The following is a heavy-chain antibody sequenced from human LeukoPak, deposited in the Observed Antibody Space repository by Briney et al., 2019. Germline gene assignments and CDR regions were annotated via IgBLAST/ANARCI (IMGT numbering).Heavy chain of an antibody. CDR2: ISSSSSTI. CDR1: GFTFSSYS. Sequence: PGGSLRLSCAASGFTFSSYSMNWVRQAPGKGLEWVPYISSSSSTIYHADSVKGRFTISRDNAKNSLYLQMNSLRAEDTAVYYCARTATSPFGYWGQGTLVTVSS. V-gene: IGHV3-48*01. J-gene: IGHJ4*02. CDR3: ARTATSPFGY.